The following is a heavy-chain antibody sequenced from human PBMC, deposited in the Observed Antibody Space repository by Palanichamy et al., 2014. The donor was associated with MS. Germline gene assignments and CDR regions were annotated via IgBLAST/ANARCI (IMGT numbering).Heavy chain of an antibody. D-gene: IGHD2-15*01. CDR2: INSDGIST. CDR3: AASVVALREFDY. Sequence: EVQLVESGGGLVQPGGSLRLSCAASGFTFSSYWMHWVRQAPGKGLVWVSRINSDGISTTYADSVKGRFTISRDNAKNTLYLQMNSLRAEDTAVYYCAASVVALREFDYWGQGTLVTVSS. J-gene: IGHJ4*02. CDR1: GFTFSSYW. V-gene: IGHV3-74*01.